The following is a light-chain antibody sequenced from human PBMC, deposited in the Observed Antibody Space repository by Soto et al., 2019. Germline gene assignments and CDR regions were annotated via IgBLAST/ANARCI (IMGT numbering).Light chain of an antibody. J-gene: IGLJ2*01. V-gene: IGLV2-14*03. CDR1: NSDVGDYNY. CDR3: TSFTPDISAVA. CDR2: DVN. Sequence: QSALTQPASVSGSPGQSISISCTGTNSDVGDYNYVSWYQQHPGKAPKLIIFDVNSRPSGVSDRFSGSKSGNTASLTISGLHPEDEADYYCTSFTPDISAVAFGGGTKVTVL.